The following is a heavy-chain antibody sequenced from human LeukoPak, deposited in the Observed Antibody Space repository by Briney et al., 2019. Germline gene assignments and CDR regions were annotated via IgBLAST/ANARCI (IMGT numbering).Heavy chain of an antibody. J-gene: IGHJ4*02. CDR3: XXXXXPXGXXXVY. CDR2: IYPGDSDT. Sequence: SLXXXWKGSGYSFTSYWIGWGRQMPGKGLEGMGIIYPGDSDTRYSPSFQGQVTISADKSISTAYLQWSSMKAADAAMYYCXXXXXPXGXXXVYWGQGTXVTVSS. V-gene: IGHV5-51*01. CDR1: GYSFTSYW.